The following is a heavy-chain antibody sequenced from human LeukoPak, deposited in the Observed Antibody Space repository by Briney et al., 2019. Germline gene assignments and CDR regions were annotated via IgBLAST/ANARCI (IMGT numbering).Heavy chain of an antibody. V-gene: IGHV3-30*02. Sequence: GGSPRLSCAASGFTFSDYGMHWVRQAPGKGLDWVTFIRFDGTNKFDADSVKGRFTVSRDNSKTTLYLQMNSLRAEDTAVYYCAKALLWFGEPMGQAFDIWGQGTMVTVSS. CDR2: IRFDGTNK. CDR3: AKALLWFGEPMGQAFDI. J-gene: IGHJ3*02. D-gene: IGHD3-10*01. CDR1: GFTFSDYG.